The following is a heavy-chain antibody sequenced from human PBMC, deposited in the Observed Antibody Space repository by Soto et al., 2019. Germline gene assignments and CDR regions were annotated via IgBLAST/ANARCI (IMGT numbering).Heavy chain of an antibody. V-gene: IGHV4-59*01. J-gene: IGHJ4*02. CDR1: GVSISSYF. CDR2: TYHRGNT. D-gene: IGHD3-16*02. Sequence: PSETLSLTCSVSGVSISSYFWSWIRQPPGRGLEWIGYTYHRGNTNYGPSLKSRVAISLDTSENQFSLKVNSVTAADTAVYYCARIGGYHGPLDYWGQGTPVTVSS. CDR3: ARIGGYHGPLDY.